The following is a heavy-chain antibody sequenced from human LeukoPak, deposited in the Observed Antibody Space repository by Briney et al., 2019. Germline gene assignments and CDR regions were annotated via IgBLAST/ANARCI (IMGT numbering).Heavy chain of an antibody. Sequence: SETLSLTCTVSGGSISSGSYYWSWIRQPAGKGLEWIGRIYTSGSTNYNPSLKSRVTISVDTSKNQFSLKLSSVTAADTAVYFCARGPYSYDSSGAFDIWGQGTLVTVSS. D-gene: IGHD3-22*01. CDR1: GGSISSGSYY. J-gene: IGHJ4*02. CDR2: IYTSGST. CDR3: ARGPYSYDSSGAFDI. V-gene: IGHV4-61*02.